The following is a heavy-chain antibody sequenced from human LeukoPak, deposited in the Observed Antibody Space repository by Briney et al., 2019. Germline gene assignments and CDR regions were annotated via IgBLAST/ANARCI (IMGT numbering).Heavy chain of an antibody. J-gene: IGHJ5*02. CDR2: ISYDGSNK. CDR3: ARDPAYCGGDCYSRNWFDP. D-gene: IGHD2-21*02. CDR1: GFTFSSYA. Sequence: GGSLRLSCAASGFTFSSYAMHWVRQAPGKGLEWVAVISYDGSNKYYADSVKGRFTISRDNSKNTLYLQMNSLRAEDTAVYYCARDPAYCGGDCYSRNWFDPWGQGTLVTVSS. V-gene: IGHV3-30-3*01.